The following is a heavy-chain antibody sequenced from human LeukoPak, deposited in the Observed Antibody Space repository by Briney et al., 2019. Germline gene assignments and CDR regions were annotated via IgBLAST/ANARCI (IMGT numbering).Heavy chain of an antibody. V-gene: IGHV3-11*01. Sequence: GESLRLSCAASGFTFNDYYKSWIRQAPGKGLEWLSYINIGGTNTHYADSVKGRFTISRDNAKKSLYLEMNNLRAEDTAVYYCATDGAGFDTWGQGVLVTVSS. CDR1: GFTFNDYY. CDR3: ATDGAGFDT. CDR2: INIGGTNT. J-gene: IGHJ5*02.